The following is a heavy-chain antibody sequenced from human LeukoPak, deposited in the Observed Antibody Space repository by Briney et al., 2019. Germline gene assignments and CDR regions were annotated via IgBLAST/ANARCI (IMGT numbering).Heavy chain of an antibody. D-gene: IGHD3-10*01. CDR2: ISWNSGSI. Sequence: GGSLRLSCAASGFTFSSSAMSWVRQAPGKGLEWVSGISWNSGSIGYADSVKGRFTISRDNAKNSLYLQMNSLRAEDTALYYCAKGISDWFDPWGQGTLVTVSS. V-gene: IGHV3-9*01. CDR3: AKGISDWFDP. CDR1: GFTFSSSA. J-gene: IGHJ5*02.